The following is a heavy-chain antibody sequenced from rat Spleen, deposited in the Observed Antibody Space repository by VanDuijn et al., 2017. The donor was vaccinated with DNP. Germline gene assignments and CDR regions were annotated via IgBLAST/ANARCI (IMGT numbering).Heavy chain of an antibody. V-gene: IGHV5-25*01. D-gene: IGHD1-12*02. Sequence: EVELVESGGGLVQPGRSMKLSCAASGFTFSDYYMAWVRQAPTKGLEWVAYISTGGGSTYYPDSVKGRFTISRDNAENTVYLQMNSLRSEDTATYYCANYDGSYGGPAYWGQGTLVTVSS. CDR3: ANYDGSYGGPAY. J-gene: IGHJ3*01. CDR1: GFTFSDYY. CDR2: ISTGGGST.